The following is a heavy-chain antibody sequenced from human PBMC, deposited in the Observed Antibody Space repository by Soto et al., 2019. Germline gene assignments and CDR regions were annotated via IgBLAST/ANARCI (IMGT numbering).Heavy chain of an antibody. CDR2: IYHSGST. J-gene: IGHJ6*02. D-gene: IGHD1-26*01. CDR1: GYSISSGYY. Sequence: PSETLSLTCAVSGYSISSGYYWGWIRQPPGKGLEWIGSIYHSGSTYYNPSLKSRVTISVDTSKNQFSLKLSSVTAADTAVYYCARDLVVGEGMDVWGQGTTVTVPS. V-gene: IGHV4-38-2*02. CDR3: ARDLVVGEGMDV.